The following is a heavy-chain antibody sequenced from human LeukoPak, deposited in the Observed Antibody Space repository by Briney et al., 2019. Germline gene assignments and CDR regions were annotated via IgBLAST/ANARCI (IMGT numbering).Heavy chain of an antibody. D-gene: IGHD1-26*01. Sequence: GGSLRLSCAASGFSLSNYWMHWVRQAPGKGLMWVSQISPDGSQTFYADSVKGRFTISRDNSKNTLYLQMNSLRAEDTAVYYCARAIGVTPHYWGQGTLVTVSS. CDR2: ISPDGSQT. CDR3: ARAIGVTPHY. V-gene: IGHV3-74*01. J-gene: IGHJ4*02. CDR1: GFSLSNYW.